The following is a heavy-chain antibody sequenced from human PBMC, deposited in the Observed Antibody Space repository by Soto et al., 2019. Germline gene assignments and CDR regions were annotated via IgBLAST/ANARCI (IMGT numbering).Heavy chain of an antibody. Sequence: EVQLVESGGALVQPGGSPRLSCAASGFTLSGRSMHWVRQAPGKGLVWVSGIDNAGTDSTYADSVKGRFTSSRDNAKNMLYLQMNSLRVEDTAVYYCARGWFGPDVWGKGTTVTVSS. CDR2: IDNAGTDS. D-gene: IGHD3-10*01. V-gene: IGHV3-74*01. J-gene: IGHJ6*04. CDR3: ARGWFGPDV. CDR1: GFTLSGRS.